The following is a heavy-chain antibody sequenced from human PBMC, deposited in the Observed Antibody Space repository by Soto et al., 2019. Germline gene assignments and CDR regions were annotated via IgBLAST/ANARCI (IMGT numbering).Heavy chain of an antibody. D-gene: IGHD1-7*01. J-gene: IGHJ4*02. CDR3: VVNWNYYYFDY. V-gene: IGHV3-74*01. Sequence: WGSLRLSCAASGFTFSSYWMHWVRQAPGKGLVWVSRINSDGSSTSYADSVKGRFTISRDNAKNTLYLQMNSLRAEDTAVYYCVVNWNYYYFDYWGQGTLVTVSS. CDR1: GFTFSSYW. CDR2: INSDGSST.